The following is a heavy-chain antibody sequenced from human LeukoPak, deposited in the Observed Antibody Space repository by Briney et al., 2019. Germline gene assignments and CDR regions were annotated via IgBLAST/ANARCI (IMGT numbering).Heavy chain of an antibody. J-gene: IGHJ4*02. V-gene: IGHV4-34*08. D-gene: IGHD1-26*01. CDR1: GFTVSRNY. Sequence: PGGSLRLSCAASGFTVSRNYYMNWVRPAPGKGLEWIGEINHSGSTNYNPSLKSRVTISVDTSKNQFSLKLSSVTAADTAVYYCATVSGSYNPFDYWGQGTLVTVSS. CDR3: ATVSGSYNPFDY. CDR2: INHSGST.